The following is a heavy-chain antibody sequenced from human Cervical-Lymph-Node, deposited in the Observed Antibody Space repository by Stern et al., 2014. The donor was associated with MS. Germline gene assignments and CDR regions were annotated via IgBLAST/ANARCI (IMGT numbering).Heavy chain of an antibody. CDR3: ARDSSPARDYYYGMDV. D-gene: IGHD2-2*01. V-gene: IGHV1-18*04. CDR1: GYTFTGYG. Sequence: VQLVESGAEVKKPGASVKVSCKASGYTFTGYGINWVRQAPGQGLEWMGWSSTYNGNAHYSQNLLGGVTMTTDTSTSTADMELRSLRSDDTAVYYCARDSSPARDYYYGMDVGGQGTTVTVSS. CDR2: SSTYNGNA. J-gene: IGHJ6*02.